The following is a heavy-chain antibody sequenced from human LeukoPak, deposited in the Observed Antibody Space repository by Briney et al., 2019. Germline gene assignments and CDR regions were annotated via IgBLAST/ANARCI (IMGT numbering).Heavy chain of an antibody. Sequence: GGSLRLSCAASGFTFSSYSMNWVRQAPGKGLEWVSSISSSSSYIYYADSVKGRFTISRDNAKNSLYLQMNSLRAEDTAVYYCARPPGIAARRLNAFDIWGQGTMVTVSS. V-gene: IGHV3-21*01. J-gene: IGHJ3*02. CDR2: ISSSSSYI. D-gene: IGHD6-6*01. CDR1: GFTFSSYS. CDR3: ARPPGIAARRLNAFDI.